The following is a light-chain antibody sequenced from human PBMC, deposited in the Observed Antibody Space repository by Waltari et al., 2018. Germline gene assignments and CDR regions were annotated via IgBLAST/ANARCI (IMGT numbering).Light chain of an antibody. Sequence: IRMTQSPSSLSASVGDTVTITGQASQDINIFLNWNQQTPGKAPNLPIYDASKLERGVPSRISGSGYGTVFTFTIGDLQPEDVATYFCQQYDNLPLTFGGGTKVEIK. CDR2: DAS. CDR3: QQYDNLPLT. V-gene: IGKV1-33*01. CDR1: QDINIF. J-gene: IGKJ4*01.